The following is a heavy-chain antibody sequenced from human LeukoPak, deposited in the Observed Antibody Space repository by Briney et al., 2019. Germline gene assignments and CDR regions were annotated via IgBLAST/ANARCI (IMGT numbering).Heavy chain of an antibody. V-gene: IGHV5-51*01. Sequence: GESLKISGKGSGYSFTSYWIGWVGKMPGKGLEGRGIIYTGDYDTRYSPSFQGQVTISADKSISTAYLQWSSLKASDTAMYYCARSCRDGYRDFDYWGQGTLVTVSS. CDR1: GYSFTSYW. CDR2: IYTGDYDT. D-gene: IGHD5-24*01. J-gene: IGHJ4*02. CDR3: ARSCRDGYRDFDY.